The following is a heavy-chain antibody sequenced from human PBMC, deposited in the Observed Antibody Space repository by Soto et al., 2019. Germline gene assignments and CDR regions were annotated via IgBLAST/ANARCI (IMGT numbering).Heavy chain of an antibody. J-gene: IGHJ5*01. V-gene: IGHV5-51*01. CDR2: IYPGSSDT. D-gene: IGHD6-6*01. CDR1: GYSFTSDW. Sequence: EVQLVQSGAEVKKAGESLKISCKGSGYSFTSDWIGWVRQMPGQGLEWMAIIYPGSSDTKYSPSFQGQVTISADRSISPAYLPWPSLKASDTATYFCARLYPLLVPPGLFDSWGQGTMVTVSS. CDR3: ARLYPLLVPPGLFDS.